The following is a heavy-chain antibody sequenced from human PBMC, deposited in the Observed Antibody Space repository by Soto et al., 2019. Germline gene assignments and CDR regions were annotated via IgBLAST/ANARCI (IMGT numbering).Heavy chain of an antibody. CDR2: ISSSGSTI. CDR1: GFTFSSYE. CDR3: ASLPVVAATFPNPNYYYGMDV. J-gene: IGHJ6*02. V-gene: IGHV3-48*03. D-gene: IGHD2-15*01. Sequence: EVQLVESGGGLVQPGGSLRLSCAASGFTFSSYEMNWVRQAPGKGLEWVSYISSSGSTIYYADSVKGRFTISRDNAKNSLYLQINSLRAEYTAVYYCASLPVVAATFPNPNYYYGMDVWGQGTTVTVSS.